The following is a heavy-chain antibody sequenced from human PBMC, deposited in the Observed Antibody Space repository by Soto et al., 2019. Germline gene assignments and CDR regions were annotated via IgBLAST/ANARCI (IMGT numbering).Heavy chain of an antibody. D-gene: IGHD3-10*01. CDR3: ARVWGGAFDF. J-gene: IGHJ3*01. V-gene: IGHV4-39*01. CDR2: IKYSGTT. CDR1: GGSISSSSCH. Sequence: SSETLSLTCTVSGGSISSSSCHWGWIRQPPGKGLEWIASIKYSGTTFYNPSLKSRVTLSVDTSKNQFALKLSSVTAADTAVYNCARVWGGAFDFWGQGTMVTVSS.